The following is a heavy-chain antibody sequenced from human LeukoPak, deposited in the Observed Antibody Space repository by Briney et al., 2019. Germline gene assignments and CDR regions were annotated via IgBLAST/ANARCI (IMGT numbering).Heavy chain of an antibody. J-gene: IGHJ4*02. D-gene: IGHD3-3*01. CDR2: ISYDGTNK. CDR1: GFTFSNYD. CDR3: AKENDFVY. V-gene: IGHV3-30*18. Sequence: GRSLRLSCAASGFTFSNYDMHWVRQAPGXGLEWVAVISYDGTNKYYADSVKGRFTISRDNSKSTLYLQMNSLRAEDTAVYYCAKENDFVYWGQGTLVTVSS.